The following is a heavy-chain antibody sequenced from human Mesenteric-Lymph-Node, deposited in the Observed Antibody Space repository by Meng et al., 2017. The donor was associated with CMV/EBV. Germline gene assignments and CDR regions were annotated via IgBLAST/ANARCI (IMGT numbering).Heavy chain of an antibody. CDR1: GGSFSGYY. Sequence: QVQLRHWGAGLLKPSGTLSLTCAVYGGSFSGYYWSWIRQPPGKGLEWIGEINHSGSTNYNPSLKSRVTISVDTSKNQFSLKLSSVTAADTAVYYCARHQRWLKSEGGFNYWGQGTLVTVSS. J-gene: IGHJ4*02. D-gene: IGHD4-23*01. CDR2: INHSGST. CDR3: ARHQRWLKSEGGFNY. V-gene: IGHV4-34*01.